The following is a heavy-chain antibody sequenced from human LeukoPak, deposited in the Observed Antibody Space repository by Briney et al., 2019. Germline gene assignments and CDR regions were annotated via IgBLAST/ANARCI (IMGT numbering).Heavy chain of an antibody. CDR3: AKPLNYYGSGNLYYYYYGMDV. Sequence: PGGSLRLSCAASGFTFSSYAMSWVRQAPGKGLEWVSAISGSGGSTYYADSVKGRFTISRDNSKNTLYLQMSSLRAEDTAVYYCAKPLNYYGSGNLYYYYYGMDVWGQGTTVTVSS. V-gene: IGHV3-23*01. CDR1: GFTFSSYA. J-gene: IGHJ6*02. D-gene: IGHD3-10*01. CDR2: ISGSGGST.